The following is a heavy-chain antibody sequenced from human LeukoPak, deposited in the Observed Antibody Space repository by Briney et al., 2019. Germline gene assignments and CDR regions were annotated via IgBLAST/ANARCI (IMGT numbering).Heavy chain of an antibody. CDR3: ARGRTYYYDSSGYYTPNFDY. D-gene: IGHD3-22*01. CDR1: GGTFSSYA. V-gene: IGHV1-69*05. Sequence: ASVKVSCKASGGTFSSYAISWVRQAPGQGLEWVGGIIPIFGTANYAQKFQGRVTITTDESTSTAYMELSSLRSEDTAVYYCARGRTYYYDSSGYYTPNFDYWGQGTLVTVSS. J-gene: IGHJ4*02. CDR2: IIPIFGTA.